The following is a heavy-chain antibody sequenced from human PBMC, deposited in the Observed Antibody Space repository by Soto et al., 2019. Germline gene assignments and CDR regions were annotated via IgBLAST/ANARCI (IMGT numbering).Heavy chain of an antibody. Sequence: EVQLLESGGGLVQPGGSLRLSCAASGFTFNNYAMTWVRQAPGKGLEWVSAISRGGDTTSYADSVKGRFTVSRDGSKNTLYQQMSSPRAEDTALYYCAKGRGGSGSLTPRVDFWGQGTLVTVSS. CDR3: AKGRGGSGSLTPRVDF. V-gene: IGHV3-23*01. CDR1: GFTFNNYA. D-gene: IGHD3-10*01. J-gene: IGHJ4*02. CDR2: ISRGGDTT.